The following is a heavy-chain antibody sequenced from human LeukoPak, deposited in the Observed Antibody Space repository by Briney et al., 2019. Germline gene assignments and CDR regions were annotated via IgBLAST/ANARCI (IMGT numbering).Heavy chain of an antibody. CDR2: ISSSGSTI. Sequence: GGSLRLSCAASGFTFSSYEMNWVRQAPGKGLEWVSYISSSGSTIYYADSVKGRFTISRDNAKNSLYLQMNSPRAEDTAVYYCARDRSETDYYYYMDVWGKGTTVTVSS. CDR3: ARDRSETDYYYYMDV. D-gene: IGHD1-1*01. V-gene: IGHV3-48*03. J-gene: IGHJ6*03. CDR1: GFTFSSYE.